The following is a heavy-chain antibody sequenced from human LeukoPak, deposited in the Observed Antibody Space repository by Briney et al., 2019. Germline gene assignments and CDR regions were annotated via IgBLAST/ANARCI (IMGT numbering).Heavy chain of an antibody. CDR2: ISSSTSAI. J-gene: IGHJ4*02. Sequence: PGGSLRLSCAASGFTFSSSSMNWVRQAPGKGLEWVSYISSSTSAIYYADSVKGRFTISRDNAKNSLYLQMNSLRAGDTAVYYCARAEGQGELFDYWGQGTLVTVSS. V-gene: IGHV3-48*04. CDR3: ARAEGQGELFDY. D-gene: IGHD1-26*01. CDR1: GFTFSSSS.